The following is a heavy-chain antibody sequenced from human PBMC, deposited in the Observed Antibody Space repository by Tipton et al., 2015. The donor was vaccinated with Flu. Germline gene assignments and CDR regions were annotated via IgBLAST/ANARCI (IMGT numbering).Heavy chain of an antibody. Sequence: VQLVQSGAEVKKPGESLKISCKGSGYSFTSYWIGWVRQMPGKGLEWMGIIYPGDSDTRYSPSFQGQVTISADKSISTAYLQWSSRKASDTAMYYCARNGGDCSGGSCSSDYGMDVWGQGTTVTVSS. CDR3: ARNGGDCSGGSCSSDYGMDV. CDR1: GYSFTSYW. V-gene: IGHV5-51*01. J-gene: IGHJ6*02. D-gene: IGHD2-15*01. CDR2: IYPGDSDT.